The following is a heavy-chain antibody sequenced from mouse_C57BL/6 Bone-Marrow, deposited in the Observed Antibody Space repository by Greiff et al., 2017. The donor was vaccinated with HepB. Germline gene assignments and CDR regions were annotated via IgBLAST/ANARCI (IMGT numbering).Heavy chain of an antibody. CDR3: ARERVYYDYDGWFAY. D-gene: IGHD2-4*01. CDR2: INPYNGGT. J-gene: IGHJ3*01. CDR1: GYTFTDYY. V-gene: IGHV1-19*01. Sequence: VQLQQSGPVLVKPGASVKMSCKASGYTFTDYYMNWVKQSHGKSLEWIGVINPYNGGTSYNQKFKGKATLTVDKSSSTAYMELNSLTSEDSAVYYCARERVYYDYDGWFAYWGQGTLVTVSA.